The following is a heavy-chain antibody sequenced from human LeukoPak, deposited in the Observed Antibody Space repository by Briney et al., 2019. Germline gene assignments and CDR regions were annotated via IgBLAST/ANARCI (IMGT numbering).Heavy chain of an antibody. V-gene: IGHV3-66*01. CDR3: ASSFNVNYYRMDV. CDR2: IYSGGST. J-gene: IGHJ6*01. D-gene: IGHD2/OR15-2a*01. CDR1: GFTVSSNY. Sequence: PGGSLRLSCAASGFTVSSNYMSWVRQAAGKGLEWVSVIYSGGSTYYADSVKGRFTISRDNSKNTLYLQMNTLRAEDTAVYYCASSFNVNYYRMDVWGQGATVTVSS.